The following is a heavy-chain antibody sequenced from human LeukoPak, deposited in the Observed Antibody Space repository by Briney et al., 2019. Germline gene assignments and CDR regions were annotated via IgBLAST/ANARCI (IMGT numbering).Heavy chain of an antibody. CDR2: IAYDGSRA. V-gene: IGHV3-33*01. CDR1: GFTFGGYG. D-gene: IGHD1-14*01. J-gene: IGHJ4*02. CDR3: TRYNNDHFDY. Sequence: GGSLRLSCAGSGFTFGGYGMHWFRQTPGKGLEWVAVIAYDGSRAFYADSVKGRFTIFRDNSKNTMSVQMDDLRAEDTAVYYCTRYNNDHFDYWGQGTLVTVSS.